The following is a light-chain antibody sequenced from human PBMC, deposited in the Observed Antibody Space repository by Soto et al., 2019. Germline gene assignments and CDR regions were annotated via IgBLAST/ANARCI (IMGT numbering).Light chain of an antibody. CDR3: QVWDSSSDHWV. CDR1: IGSKT. V-gene: IGLV3-21*02. CDR2: DDS. J-gene: IGLJ3*02. Sequence: SSELTQPPSVSVAPGQTARITCGIGSKTVHWYQQKPGQAPVLVVYDDSDRPSGIPERFSGSNSGNTATLTISRVEAGDEADYYCQVWDSSSDHWVFGGGTKLTVL.